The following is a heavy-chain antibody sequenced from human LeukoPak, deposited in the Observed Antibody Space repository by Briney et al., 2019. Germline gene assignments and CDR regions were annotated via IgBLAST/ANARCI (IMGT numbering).Heavy chain of an antibody. Sequence: GGSLRLSRAASGFTFSSYAMSWVRQAPGKGLEWVSAISGSGGSTYYADSVKGRFTISRDNSKNALYLQMNSLRAEDTAVYYCAKYSGRNLDYWGQGTLVTVSS. J-gene: IGHJ4*02. CDR3: AKYSGRNLDY. D-gene: IGHD1-26*01. CDR1: GFTFSSYA. CDR2: ISGSGGST. V-gene: IGHV3-23*01.